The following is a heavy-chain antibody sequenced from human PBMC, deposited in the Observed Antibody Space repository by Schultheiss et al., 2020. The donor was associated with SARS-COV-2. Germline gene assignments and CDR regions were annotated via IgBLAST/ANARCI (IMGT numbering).Heavy chain of an antibody. V-gene: IGHV4-61*08. CDR1: GGSISSGGYY. CDR2: SNHSGST. CDR3: ARQGYDSSGYYLDY. D-gene: IGHD3-22*01. J-gene: IGHJ4*02. Sequence: GSLRLSCTVSGGSISSGGYYWSWIRQPPGKGLEWIGESNHSGSTNYNPSLKSRVTISVDTSKNQFSLKLSSVTAADTAVYYCARQGYDSSGYYLDYWGQGTLVTVSS.